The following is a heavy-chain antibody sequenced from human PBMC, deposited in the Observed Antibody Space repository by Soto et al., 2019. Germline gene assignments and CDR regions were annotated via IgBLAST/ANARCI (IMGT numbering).Heavy chain of an antibody. V-gene: IGHV3-30-3*01. CDR1: GFTFSSYA. D-gene: IGHD3-3*01. J-gene: IGHJ6*02. CDR2: ISYDRSNK. CDR3: AREGLSTIFGVVMWYGLDV. Sequence: QVQLVESGGGVVQPGRSLRLSCAASGFTFSSYAMHWVRQAPGKGLEWVAVISYDRSNKYYADSVKGRFTISRDNSKNTLYLQMNSLRAEDTAVYYCAREGLSTIFGVVMWYGLDVWGQGTTVTVSS.